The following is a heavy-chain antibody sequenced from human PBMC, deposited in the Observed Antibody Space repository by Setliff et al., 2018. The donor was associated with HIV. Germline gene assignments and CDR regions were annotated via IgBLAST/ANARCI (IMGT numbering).Heavy chain of an antibody. V-gene: IGHV1-69*10. CDR3: ARDTHGGNSAVFDV. CDR1: GGTFSSYA. D-gene: IGHD2-21*02. Sequence: GASVKVSCKASGGTFSSYAISWVRQAPGQGLEWMGGFIPIIGITNQAQKFQGRVTITADDSTSTAYMELNSLRSEDTALYYCARDTHGGNSAVFDVWGQGTMVTVSS. J-gene: IGHJ3*01. CDR2: FIPIIGIT.